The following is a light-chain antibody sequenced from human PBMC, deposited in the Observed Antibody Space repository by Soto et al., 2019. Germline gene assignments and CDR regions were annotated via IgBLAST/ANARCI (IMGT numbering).Light chain of an antibody. V-gene: IGKV1-5*01. CDR2: DAS. CDR1: QSISSW. CDR3: QKYDSFSVT. Sequence: DIQMTQSPSTLSASVGDRVTITCRASQSISSWLAWYQQKPGKAPKLLIYDASSLESGVPSRFSGSGSGTDFTLTISSLQPEDVATYYCQKYDSFSVTFGQGTRLEI. J-gene: IGKJ5*01.